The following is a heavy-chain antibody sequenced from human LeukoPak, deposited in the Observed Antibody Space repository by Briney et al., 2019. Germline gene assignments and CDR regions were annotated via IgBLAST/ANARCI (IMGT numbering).Heavy chain of an antibody. V-gene: IGHV3-21*01. CDR3: ARGSGWFDP. Sequence: GGSLRLSCAASGFTFNTYNMNWVRQAPGKGLEWVSSITSSSTYTFYADSVKGRFTISRDNAKNSLYLQMNSLRDEDTAIYYCARGSGWFDPWGQGTLVTVSS. CDR2: ITSSSTYT. D-gene: IGHD2-15*01. J-gene: IGHJ5*02. CDR1: GFTFNTYN.